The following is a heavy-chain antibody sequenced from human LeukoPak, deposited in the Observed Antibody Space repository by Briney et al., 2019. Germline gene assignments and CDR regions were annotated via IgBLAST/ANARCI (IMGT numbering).Heavy chain of an antibody. CDR3: AKVHREGYCSGGSCYAFDI. Sequence: GGSLRLSCAASGFTFSGYWMSWVRQAPGKGLEWVANIKQDGSEKYYVDSVKGRFTISRDNAKNSLYLQMNSLRAEDTALYYCAKVHREGYCSGGSCYAFDIWGQGTMVTVSS. CDR1: GFTFSGYW. J-gene: IGHJ3*02. D-gene: IGHD2-15*01. V-gene: IGHV3-7*03. CDR2: IKQDGSEK.